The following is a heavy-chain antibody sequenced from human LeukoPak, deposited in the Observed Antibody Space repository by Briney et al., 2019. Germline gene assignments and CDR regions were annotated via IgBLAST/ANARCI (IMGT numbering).Heavy chain of an antibody. CDR1: GYTFTGYY. Sequence: GASVKVSCKASGYTFTGYYMHWVRQAPGQGLEWMGWINPNSGGTNYAQKFQGRVTMTRDTSISTAYMELSRLRSDDTAVYYCARDQRSTTQRFLEWLLWGGWGQGTLVTVSS. CDR3: ARDQRSTTQRFLEWLLWGG. CDR2: INPNSGGT. J-gene: IGHJ4*02. V-gene: IGHV1-2*02. D-gene: IGHD3-3*01.